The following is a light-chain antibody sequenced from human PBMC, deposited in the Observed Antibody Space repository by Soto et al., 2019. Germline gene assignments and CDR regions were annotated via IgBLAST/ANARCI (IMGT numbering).Light chain of an antibody. V-gene: IGKV1-39*01. CDR3: QQTHSTPPT. Sequence: DIQMTQSPSTLSASVGDRVAITCRASQTISGKLAWYQKKPGKAPNLLIYAASSLQSGVPSRFSGSGSGTDFTLTISSLQPEDFATYYCQQTHSTPPTFGQGTKVEIK. CDR1: QTISGK. CDR2: AAS. J-gene: IGKJ1*01.